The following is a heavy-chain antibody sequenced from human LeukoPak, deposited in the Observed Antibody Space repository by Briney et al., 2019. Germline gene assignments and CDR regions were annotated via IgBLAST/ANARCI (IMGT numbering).Heavy chain of an antibody. J-gene: IGHJ5*02. CDR1: AFTVSASA. CDR3: TRDSGSYNWVVP. V-gene: IGHV3-73*01. D-gene: IGHD1-26*01. CDR2: IDKKDKGYATAT. Sequence: PWGSLSLSSSAYAFTVSASAIHWLRQSSGKGLEWVGQIDKKDKGYATATAYAASVKGRFTISRDDSINTAYLQMKSLKTEDTALYYCTRDSGSYNWVVPCGQGTLVTVSS.